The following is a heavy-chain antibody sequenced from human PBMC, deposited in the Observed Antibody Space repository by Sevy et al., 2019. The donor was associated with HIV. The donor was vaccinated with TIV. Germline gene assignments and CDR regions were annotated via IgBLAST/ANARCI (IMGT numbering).Heavy chain of an antibody. V-gene: IGHV1-18*01. CDR2: ISAYNGNT. CDR3: ARDILWFGELSFDY. J-gene: IGHJ4*02. CDR1: GYTFTSYG. D-gene: IGHD3-10*01. Sequence: ASVKVSCKASGYTFTSYGISWVRQAPGQGLAWMGWISAYNGNTNYAQKLQGRVTMTTDTSTSTAYMELRSLRSDDTTVYYCARDILWFGELSFDYWGQGTLVTVSS.